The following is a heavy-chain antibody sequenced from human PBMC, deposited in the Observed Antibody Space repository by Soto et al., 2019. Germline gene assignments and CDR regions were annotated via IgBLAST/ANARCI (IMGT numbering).Heavy chain of an antibody. Sequence: QVQLVESGGGVVQPGRSLRLSCAASGFTFSTYAMHWVRQAPGKGLEWVAIISYDGNNYYYADSVKGRFTISRDNSKNTLYLQMNSLRAEDTAVYYCARGYYDFWSGSDYWGQGTLVTVSS. V-gene: IGHV3-30-3*01. CDR3: ARGYYDFWSGSDY. CDR2: ISYDGNNY. CDR1: GFTFSTYA. J-gene: IGHJ4*02. D-gene: IGHD3-3*01.